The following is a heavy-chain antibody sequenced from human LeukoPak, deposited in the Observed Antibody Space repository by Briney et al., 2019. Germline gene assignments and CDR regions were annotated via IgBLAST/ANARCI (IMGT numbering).Heavy chain of an antibody. CDR2: FDPEDGET. J-gene: IGHJ4*02. Sequence: ASVKGSCKVSGYTLTELSMHWVRQAPGKGLEWMGGFDPEDGETIYAQKFQGRVTMTEDTSTDTAYMELSSLRSEDTAVYYCATLIAAAGRVYFDYWGQGTLVTVSS. V-gene: IGHV1-24*01. D-gene: IGHD6-13*01. CDR3: ATLIAAAGRVYFDY. CDR1: GYTLTELS.